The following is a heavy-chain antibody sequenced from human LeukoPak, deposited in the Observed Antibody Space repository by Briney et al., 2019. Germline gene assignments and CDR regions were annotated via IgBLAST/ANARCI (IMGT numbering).Heavy chain of an antibody. Sequence: QPGGSLRLSCAASGFTFSSYEMNWVRQAPGKGLEWVSSISSSSSYIYYADSVKGRFTISRDNAKNSLYLQMNTLRAEDTALYYCARPETAMALYAFDIWGQGTMVTVSS. J-gene: IGHJ3*02. CDR2: ISSSSSYI. V-gene: IGHV3-48*03. CDR1: GFTFSSYE. CDR3: ARPETAMALYAFDI. D-gene: IGHD5-18*01.